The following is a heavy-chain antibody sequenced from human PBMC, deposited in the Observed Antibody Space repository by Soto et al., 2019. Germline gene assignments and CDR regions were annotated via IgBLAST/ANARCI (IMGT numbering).Heavy chain of an antibody. D-gene: IGHD6-13*01. CDR1: GGSISSYY. J-gene: IGHJ5*02. V-gene: IGHV4-59*08. CDR3: ARLAQLDLTWFDH. CDR2: IYYSGST. Sequence: LSLTCTVSGGSISSYYWSWIRQPPGKGLEWIGYIYYSGSTNYNPSLKSRVTISVDTSKNQFSLKLSSVTAADTAVYYCARLAQLDLTWFDHGGRGTRATAS.